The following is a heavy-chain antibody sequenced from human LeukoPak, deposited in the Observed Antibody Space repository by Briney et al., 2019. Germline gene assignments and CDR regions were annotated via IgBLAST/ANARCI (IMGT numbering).Heavy chain of an antibody. D-gene: IGHD3-3*01. V-gene: IGHV3-33*06. Sequence: GGSLRLSCAASGFTFSSYGMHWVRQAPGKGLEWVAVIWYDGSNKYYADSVKGRFTIFRDNSKNTLYLQMNSLRAEDTAVYYCAKDGALGYDFWSGYYRDGYWGQGTLVTVSS. CDR2: IWYDGSNK. CDR3: AKDGALGYDFWSGYYRDGY. CDR1: GFTFSSYG. J-gene: IGHJ4*02.